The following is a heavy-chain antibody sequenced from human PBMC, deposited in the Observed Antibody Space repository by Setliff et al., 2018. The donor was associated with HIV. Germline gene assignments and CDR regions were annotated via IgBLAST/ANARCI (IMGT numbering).Heavy chain of an antibody. J-gene: IGHJ6*03. CDR3: ARDSRPRSGFWVSDYYYYMDV. V-gene: IGHV3-11*05. CDR1: GFTFSDYY. CDR2: ISSRSSSYT. Sequence: GSLRLSCAASGFTFSDYYMSWIRQAPGKGLEWVSYISSRSSSYTNYADSVKGRFTISRDNAKNSLYLQMNSLRAEDTAVYYCARDSRPRSGFWVSDYYYYMDVWGKGTTVTVS. D-gene: IGHD3-3*01.